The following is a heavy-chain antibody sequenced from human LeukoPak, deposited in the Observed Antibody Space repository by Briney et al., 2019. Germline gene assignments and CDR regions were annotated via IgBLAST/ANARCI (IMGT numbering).Heavy chain of an antibody. CDR1: GFTVSSNY. J-gene: IGHJ4*02. CDR3: ARGNWAFDY. Sequence: PGGSLRLSCAASGFTVSSNYMNWVRQAPGKGLEWVSVIYSGGTTYYADSVKGRFTISRDNSKNTLYLQMNNLRVEDTAVYYCARGNWAFDYWGQGSPVTVSS. CDR2: IYSGGTT. V-gene: IGHV3-53*01. D-gene: IGHD7-27*01.